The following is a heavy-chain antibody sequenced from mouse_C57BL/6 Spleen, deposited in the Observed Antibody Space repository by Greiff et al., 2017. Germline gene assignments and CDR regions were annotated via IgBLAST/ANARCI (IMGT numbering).Heavy chain of an antibody. J-gene: IGHJ1*03. CDR1: GYSITSGYY. Sequence: ESGPGLVKPSQSLSLTCSVTGYSITSGYYWNWIRQFPGNKLEWMGYISYDGSNNYNPSLKNRISITRDTSKNQFFLKLNSVTTEDTATYYCARVQYYGSSYWYFDVWGTGTTVTVSS. CDR3: ARVQYYGSSYWYFDV. V-gene: IGHV3-6*01. CDR2: ISYDGSN. D-gene: IGHD1-1*01.